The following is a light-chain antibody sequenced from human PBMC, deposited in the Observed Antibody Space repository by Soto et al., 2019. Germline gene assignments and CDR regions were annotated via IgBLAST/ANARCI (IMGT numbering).Light chain of an antibody. CDR3: PPYNSYPWT. CDR2: TAS. V-gene: IGKV1-5*03. J-gene: IGKJ1*01. CDR1: QNISNW. Sequence: DIQMTQSPSTLSASVGDRVTITCRASQNISNWLAWYQQKPGKAPKLLIYTASSLERGVPSRFIGSGSGTVFNLTFSRLQPDDFATYYCPPYNSYPWTFVQGTKVEIK.